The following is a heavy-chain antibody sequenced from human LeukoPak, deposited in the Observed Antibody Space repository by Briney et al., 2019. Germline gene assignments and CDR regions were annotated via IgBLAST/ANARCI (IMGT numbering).Heavy chain of an antibody. CDR3: VKDQGSGPGRYYDFDY. CDR2: ISSNGGST. CDR1: GFTFSSYA. J-gene: IGHJ4*02. Sequence: PGGSLRLSCSASGFTFSSYAMHWVRQAPGKGLEFVSAISSNGGSTHYADSVKGRFTISRDNSKNTLYLQMSSLRAEDTAVYYCVKDQGSGPGRYYDFDYWGQGTLVTVS. V-gene: IGHV3-64D*08. D-gene: IGHD3-10*01.